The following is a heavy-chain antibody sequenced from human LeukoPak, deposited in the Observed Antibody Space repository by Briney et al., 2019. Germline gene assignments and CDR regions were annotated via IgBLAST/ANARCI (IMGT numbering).Heavy chain of an antibody. CDR3: AEMTYYYDSSGYYRPFDY. V-gene: IGHV4-34*01. J-gene: IGHJ4*02. Sequence: PSETLSLTCAVYGGSFSGHYWSWIRQPPGKGLEWIGEINHSGSTNYNPSLKSRVTISVDTSKNQFSLKLSSVTAADTAVYYCAEMTYYYDSSGYYRPFDYWGQGTLVTVSS. CDR2: INHSGST. CDR1: GGSFSGHY. D-gene: IGHD3-22*01.